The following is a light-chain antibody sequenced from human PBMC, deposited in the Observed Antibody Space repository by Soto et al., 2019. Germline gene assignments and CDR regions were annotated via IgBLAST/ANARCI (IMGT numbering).Light chain of an antibody. V-gene: IGKV3-20*01. Sequence: EIVLTQSPGTLSVSPGKRATLSCRASQSVSSTYFAWYQQKPGKAPRLLIYGASSMATGIPDRFSGSGSGTDFTLTISSLQPEDVAAYYCLQYGSSPRTFGQGTKVDIK. J-gene: IGKJ1*01. CDR1: QSVSSTY. CDR3: LQYGSSPRT. CDR2: GAS.